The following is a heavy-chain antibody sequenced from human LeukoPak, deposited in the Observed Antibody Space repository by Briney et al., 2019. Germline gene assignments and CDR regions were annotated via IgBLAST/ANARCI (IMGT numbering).Heavy chain of an antibody. CDR3: AGHRDGCTSYVFDL. Sequence: SETLSLTCAVYGGSFSGYYWSWIRQRPGKGLEWIGEINHSGSTNYNPSLTSRVTISVATSKTQFSLKLSSVTAADTAVSSCAGHRDGCTSYVFDLWGQGTLVTVSS. V-gene: IGHV4-34*01. J-gene: IGHJ4*02. D-gene: IGHD6-6*01. CDR1: GGSFSGYY. CDR2: INHSGST.